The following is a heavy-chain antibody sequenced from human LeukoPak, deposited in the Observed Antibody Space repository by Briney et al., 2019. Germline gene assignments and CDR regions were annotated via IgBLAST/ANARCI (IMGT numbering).Heavy chain of an antibody. D-gene: IGHD6-19*01. CDR2: ISSSSSYI. V-gene: IGHV3-21*01. CDR3: AREIAVTGTLRFDP. Sequence: PGGSLRLSCAASGFTFSSYSMNWVRQAPGKGLEWVSSISSSSSYIYYADSVKGRFTISRDNAKNSLYLQMNSLRAEDTAVYYCAREIAVTGTLRFDPWGQGTLVTVSS. J-gene: IGHJ5*02. CDR1: GFTFSSYS.